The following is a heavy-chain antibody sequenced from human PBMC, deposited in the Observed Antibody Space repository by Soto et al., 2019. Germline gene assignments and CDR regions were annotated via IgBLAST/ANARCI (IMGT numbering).Heavy chain of an antibody. CDR1: GYTFTGYY. Sequence: ASVKVSCKASGYTFTGYYMHWARQAPGQGLEWMGWINPNSGGTNYAQKFQGWVTMTRDTSISTAYMELSRLRFDDTAVYYCARDLIRYYYDSSGYYPDSYYYYYGMDVWGQGTTVTVSS. D-gene: IGHD3-22*01. V-gene: IGHV1-2*04. CDR2: INPNSGGT. J-gene: IGHJ6*02. CDR3: ARDLIRYYYDSSGYYPDSYYYYYGMDV.